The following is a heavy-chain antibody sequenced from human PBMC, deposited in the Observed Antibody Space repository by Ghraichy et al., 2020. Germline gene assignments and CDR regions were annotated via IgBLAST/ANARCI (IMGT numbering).Heavy chain of an antibody. J-gene: IGHJ6*03. Sequence: SETLSLTCTVSGGSISSYYWSWIRQPPGKGLEWIGYMFYSGTTNYNPSLKSRVTMSVDTSKNQFSLKLRSVTAADTAVYYCARGSSVFYDSSGYPYYMDVWGKGTTVTVSS. D-gene: IGHD3-22*01. CDR3: ARGSSVFYDSSGYPYYMDV. V-gene: IGHV4-59*01. CDR1: GGSISSYY. CDR2: MFYSGTT.